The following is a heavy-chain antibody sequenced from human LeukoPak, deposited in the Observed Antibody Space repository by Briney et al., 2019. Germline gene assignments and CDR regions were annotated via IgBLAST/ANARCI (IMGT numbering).Heavy chain of an antibody. CDR3: ARGKIQLWLGDYDY. Sequence: PGGSLRLSCAASGFTFSSYSMNWVRQAPGKGLEWVSYISSSSSTIYYADSVKGRFTISRDDAKNSLYLQMNSLRAEDTAVYYCARGKIQLWLGDYDYWGQGTLVTVSS. CDR2: ISSSSSTI. D-gene: IGHD5-18*01. J-gene: IGHJ4*02. V-gene: IGHV3-48*04. CDR1: GFTFSSYS.